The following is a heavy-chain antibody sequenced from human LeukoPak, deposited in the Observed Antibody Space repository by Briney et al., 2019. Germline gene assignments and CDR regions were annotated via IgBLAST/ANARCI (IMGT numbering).Heavy chain of an antibody. Sequence: PSETLSLTCTVSGGSISSFYWTWIRQPAGKGLEWIGRISASGSTYYNPSLKSRVTISVDTSKNQFSLKLSSVTAADTAVYYCARHFMEWGQGTLVTVSS. D-gene: IGHD3-3*01. CDR1: GGSISSFY. CDR2: ISASGST. J-gene: IGHJ4*02. V-gene: IGHV4-4*07. CDR3: ARHFME.